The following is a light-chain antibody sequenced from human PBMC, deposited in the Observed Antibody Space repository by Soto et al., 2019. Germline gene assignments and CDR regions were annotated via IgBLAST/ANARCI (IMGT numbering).Light chain of an antibody. J-gene: IGLJ1*01. V-gene: IGLV2-14*01. CDR2: EVS. Sequence: QSFLTQPASVSGSPVQSITISCTGTSSDVGGYNYFSWYQQHPGKSPKLMIYEVSNRPSGVSNRFSGSKSGNTASLTISGLQAEDEADYYCRSYTSSXTRVVGTGTKVXV. CDR1: SSDVGGYNY. CDR3: RSYTSSXTRV.